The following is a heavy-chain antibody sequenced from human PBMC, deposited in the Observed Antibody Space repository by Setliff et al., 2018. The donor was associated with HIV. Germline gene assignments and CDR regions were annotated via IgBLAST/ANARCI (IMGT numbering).Heavy chain of an antibody. Sequence: PGGSLRLSCAASGFTFSSYSMSWVRQAPGKGLEWASVIYTGGATFYADSVKARFTISRDNSKNTLYLQMNSLRVEDTAVYYCAKDVCSGAYCYAYYYYGMDVWGQGTMVTVSS. CDR1: GFTFSSYS. D-gene: IGHD2-15*01. CDR2: IYTGGAT. V-gene: IGHV3-66*02. CDR3: AKDVCSGAYCYAYYYYGMDV. J-gene: IGHJ6*02.